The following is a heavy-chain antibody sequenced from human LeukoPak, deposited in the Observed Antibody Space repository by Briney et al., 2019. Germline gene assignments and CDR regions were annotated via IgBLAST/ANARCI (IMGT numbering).Heavy chain of an antibody. D-gene: IGHD6-19*01. J-gene: IGHJ6*02. V-gene: IGHV3-48*04. CDR3: AGDELDSSGWSYYYNGMDV. Sequence: GGSLRLSCAASGFTFSSYSMNWVRQAPGKGLEWVSYISSSSSTIYYADSVKGRFTISRDNAKNSLYLQMNSLRAEDTAVYYCAGDELDSSGWSYYYNGMDVWGQGTTVTVSS. CDR1: GFTFSSYS. CDR2: ISSSSSTI.